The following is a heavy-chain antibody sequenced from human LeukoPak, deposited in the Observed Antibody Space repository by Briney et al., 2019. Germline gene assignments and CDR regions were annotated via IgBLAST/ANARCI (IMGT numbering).Heavy chain of an antibody. CDR1: GDSVSSSSST. D-gene: IGHD5-24*01. CDR2: TYYRSKWYN. V-gene: IGHV6-1*01. CDR3: ARDPADGYGHFDY. J-gene: IGHJ4*02. Sequence: SQTLSLTCALSGDSVSSSSSTWHWIRKSPSRGLEWLGRTYYRSKWYNDYAVSVKSRVTINPDTSKNQFSLQLNSVTPEDTAVYYCARDPADGYGHFDYWGQGTLVTVSS.